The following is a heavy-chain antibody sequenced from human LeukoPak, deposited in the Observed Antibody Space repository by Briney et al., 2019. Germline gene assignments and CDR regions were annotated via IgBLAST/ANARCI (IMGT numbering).Heavy chain of an antibody. Sequence: GGSLRLSCATSGFTFSVYWMSWVRQAPGKGLEWVANIKQDGSEQYYVDSVKGRFTISRDNAENSLYLQMNSLRAEDTAGYYCVRGHCGPGDHWGQGILVTVSS. CDR1: GFTFSVYW. CDR2: IKQDGSEQ. J-gene: IGHJ4*02. D-gene: IGHD2-21*01. CDR3: VRGHCGPGDH. V-gene: IGHV3-7*01.